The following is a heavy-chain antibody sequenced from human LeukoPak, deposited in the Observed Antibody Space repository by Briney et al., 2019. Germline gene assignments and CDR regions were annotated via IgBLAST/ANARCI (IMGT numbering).Heavy chain of an antibody. J-gene: IGHJ6*02. D-gene: IGHD4-17*01. CDR3: AKYYGDYVYYYGMDV. V-gene: IGHV3-23*01. Sequence: GGSLRLSCAASGFTFSSYAMSWVRQAPGKELEWVSAISGGGSGMYYADSVKGRFTISRDNSKNTLYLQMNSLRAEDTAVYYCAKYYGDYVYYYGMDVWGQGTTVTVSS. CDR1: GFTFSSYA. CDR2: ISGGGSGM.